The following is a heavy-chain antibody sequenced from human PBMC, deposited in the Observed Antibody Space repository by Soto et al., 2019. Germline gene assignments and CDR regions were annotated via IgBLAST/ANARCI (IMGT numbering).Heavy chain of an antibody. D-gene: IGHD6-19*01. CDR1: EFTFRIYS. J-gene: IGHJ4*02. V-gene: IGHV3-48*02. CDR3: ARSVEGHFDY. Sequence: EVQLVESGGGLVQPGGSLRLSCAASEFTFRIYSMNWVRQAPGKGLEWISYMTSDTKTIKYADSVKGRFTITRDNDKNSVYLQMTSLRDEDTAVYYCARSVEGHFDYWGQGTLVTVSS. CDR2: MTSDTKTI.